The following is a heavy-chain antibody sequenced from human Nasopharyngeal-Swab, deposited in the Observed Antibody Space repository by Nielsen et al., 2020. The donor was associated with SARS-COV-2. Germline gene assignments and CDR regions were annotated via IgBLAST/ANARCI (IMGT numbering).Heavy chain of an antibody. CDR3: ARLHTYYYGSRWFDP. D-gene: IGHD3-10*01. Sequence: SETLSLTCTVSGGSISSSSYYWGWIRQPPGKGLEWIGSIYYSGSTYYNPSLKSRVTISVDTSKNQFSLKLSSVTAADTAVYYCARLHTYYYGSRWFDPWGQGTLVTVSS. V-gene: IGHV4-39*01. CDR2: IYYSGST. J-gene: IGHJ5*02. CDR1: GGSISSSSYY.